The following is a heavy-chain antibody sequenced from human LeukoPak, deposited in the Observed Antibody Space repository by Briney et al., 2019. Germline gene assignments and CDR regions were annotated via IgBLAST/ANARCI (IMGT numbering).Heavy chain of an antibody. CDR3: AKVFYRPTLIAVVTKGYFDY. CDR2: ISSSSTYI. J-gene: IGHJ4*02. CDR1: GFSFSDYS. V-gene: IGHV3-21*04. Sequence: GGSLRLSCAASGFSFSDYSINWVRQAPGKGLEWVSSISSSSTYIYYADSMKGRFIISRDNARNSLYLEMNSLRAEDTAVYYCAKVFYRPTLIAVVTKGYFDYWGQGTLVTVSS. D-gene: IGHD3-22*01.